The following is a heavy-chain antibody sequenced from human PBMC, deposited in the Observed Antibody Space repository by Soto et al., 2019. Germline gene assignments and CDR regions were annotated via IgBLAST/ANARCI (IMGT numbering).Heavy chain of an antibody. J-gene: IGHJ5*02. CDR2: ISSRTNYT. CDR3: ARSVVSSTRFDP. D-gene: IGHD6-13*01. CDR1: GFTFADYY. V-gene: IGHV3-11*06. Sequence: QVQLVESGGGLVKSGGSLRLSCAASGFTFADYYMSWIHQAPGKGLEWVSYISSRTNYTKYADSVKGRFTISRDNAKNSLYLQMNSLRAEDTAFYYCARSVVSSTRFDPWGQGTLVTVSS.